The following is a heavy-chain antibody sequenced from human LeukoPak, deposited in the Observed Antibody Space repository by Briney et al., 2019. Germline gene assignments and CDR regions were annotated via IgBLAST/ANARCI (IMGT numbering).Heavy chain of an antibody. CDR1: GGSISSYY. CDR2: IYYSGST. J-gene: IGHJ4*02. D-gene: IGHD5-24*01. V-gene: IGHV4-59*12. Sequence: SETLPLTCTVSGGSISSYYWSWIRQPPGKGLEWIGYIYYSGSTNYNPSLKSRVTISVDTSKNQFSLKLSSVTAADTAVYYCARAPEMATIRFFDYWGQGTLVTVSS. CDR3: ARAPEMATIRFFDY.